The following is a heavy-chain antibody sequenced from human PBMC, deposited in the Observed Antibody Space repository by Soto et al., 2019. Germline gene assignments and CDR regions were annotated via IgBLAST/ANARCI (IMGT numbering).Heavy chain of an antibody. CDR1: GGSISSYY. J-gene: IGHJ4*02. V-gene: IGHV2-70*11. CDR3: VRVICARKAEHSLGR. CDR2: IDWDDAK. Sequence: TLSLTCTVSGGSISSYYWSWIRQPPGKALEWLARIDWDDAKYFNTSLKTRLTVSKDTSKNQVVLTMTNMDPVDTATYSCVRVICARKAEHSLGRWGQQILVTVSS. D-gene: IGHD6-6*01.